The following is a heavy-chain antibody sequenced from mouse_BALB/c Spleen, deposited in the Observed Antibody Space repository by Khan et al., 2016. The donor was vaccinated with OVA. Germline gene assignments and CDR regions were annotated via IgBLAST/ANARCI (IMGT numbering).Heavy chain of an antibody. V-gene: IGHV9-3-1*01. Sequence: QIQLVQSGPELKKPGETVKISCKASGYTFTNYGMNWVKQTPGQGLKWMGWINTYTGEPTYVDDFKGRFAFSLETSASTAYLQINNLKNEDTATXVCARPPYFSYVMVYWGQGTSVTVSS. CDR3: ARPPYFSYVMVY. D-gene: IGHD2-10*01. J-gene: IGHJ4*01. CDR2: INTYTGEP. CDR1: GYTFTNYG.